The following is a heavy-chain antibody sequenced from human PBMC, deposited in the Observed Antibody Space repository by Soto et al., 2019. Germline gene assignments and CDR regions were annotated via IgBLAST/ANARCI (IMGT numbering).Heavy chain of an antibody. Sequence: MRLSCAASGFTFDDYAMHWVRQAPGKGLEWASGISWNSGSIGYADSVKGRFTISRDNAKNSLYLQMNSLRAEDTALYYCAKDYYGSGSYYQFDYWGQGTRVTVSS. J-gene: IGHJ4*02. CDR2: ISWNSGSI. CDR3: AKDYYGSGSYYQFDY. V-gene: IGHV3-9*01. CDR1: GFTFDDYA. D-gene: IGHD3-10*01.